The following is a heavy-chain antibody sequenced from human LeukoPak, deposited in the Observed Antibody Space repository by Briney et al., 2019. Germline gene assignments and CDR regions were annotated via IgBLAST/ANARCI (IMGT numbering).Heavy chain of an antibody. CDR2: INHSGDT. J-gene: IGHJ4*02. V-gene: IGHV4-34*01. CDR3: HLVRGGGYFVY. CDR1: GESFNNYY. D-gene: IGHD3-10*01. Sequence: SETLSLTCAVYGESFNNYYWSWIRQPPGKGLEWIGEINHSGDTNYNPSLKSRVTISVDMSKNHVSLKLSSVTAADTAMYYCHLVRGGGYFVYWGQGTLVTVSS.